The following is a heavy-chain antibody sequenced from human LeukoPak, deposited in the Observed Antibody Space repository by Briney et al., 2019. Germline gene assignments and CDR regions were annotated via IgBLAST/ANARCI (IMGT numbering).Heavy chain of an antibody. J-gene: IGHJ4*02. CDR1: GGSISSGGYY. CDR2: IYYSGST. CDR3: ARSKIGPAGPHYFDY. Sequence: SETLSLTCTVSGGSISSGGYYWSWIRQHPGAGLEWLGYIYYSGSTYYNPSVKRRDTISVDTSKSQFSLKLTSVTASESAVYYCARSKIGPAGPHYFDYWGQGTLVTVSS. V-gene: IGHV4-31*03. D-gene: IGHD6-13*01.